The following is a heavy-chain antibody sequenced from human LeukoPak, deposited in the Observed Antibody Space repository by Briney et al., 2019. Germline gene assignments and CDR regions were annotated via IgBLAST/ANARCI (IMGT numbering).Heavy chain of an antibody. CDR2: IIPIFGTA. J-gene: IGHJ6*02. D-gene: IGHD5-12*01. CDR3: ARAHIVAYDYYYGMDV. Sequence: SVKVSCKASGGTFSSYAISWVRQAPGQGLEWMGGIIPIFGTANYAQKFQGGVTITADESTSTAYMELSSLRSEDTAVYYCARAHIVAYDYYYGMDVWGQGTTVTVSS. V-gene: IGHV1-69*01. CDR1: GGTFSSYA.